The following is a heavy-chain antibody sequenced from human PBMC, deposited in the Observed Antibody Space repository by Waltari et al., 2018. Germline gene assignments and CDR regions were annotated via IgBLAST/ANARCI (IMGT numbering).Heavy chain of an antibody. Sequence: QLQLQESGPGLVKPSETLSLTCTVSGGSISSSSYYWGWIRQPPGKGLEGIGSIYYSGSTYYNPSLKSRVTISVDTPKNQCSLKLGSVTAADTAVYYCASGQRDPSLYYYYYYMDVWGKGTTVTISS. CDR1: GGSISSSSYY. V-gene: IGHV4-39*07. J-gene: IGHJ6*03. CDR3: ASGQRDPSLYYYYYYMDV. CDR2: IYYSGST.